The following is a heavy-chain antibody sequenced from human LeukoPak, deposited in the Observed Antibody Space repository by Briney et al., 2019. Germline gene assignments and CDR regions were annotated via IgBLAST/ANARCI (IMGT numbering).Heavy chain of an antibody. CDR1: GYTFSDYY. D-gene: IGHD6-19*01. J-gene: IGHJ6*03. V-gene: IGHV1-2*06. CDR2: INPNSGGT. Sequence: EASVKVSCKAFGYTFSDYYMHWVRQAPGQGLEWMGRINPNSGGTNYAQKFQGRVTMITDTSITTAYMELSRLRSGDTAVYYCARDPDSSGWYEDRYFYYMDVWGKGTTVTVSS. CDR3: ARDPDSSGWYEDRYFYYMDV.